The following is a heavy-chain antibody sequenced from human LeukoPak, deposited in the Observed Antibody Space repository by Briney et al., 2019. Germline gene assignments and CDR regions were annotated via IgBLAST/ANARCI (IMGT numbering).Heavy chain of an antibody. V-gene: IGHV4-30-4*01. CDR3: ALGLYGSGSYYFDY. J-gene: IGHJ4*02. CDR1: GGSISSGDYY. Sequence: SQTLSLTCTVSGGSISSGDYYWSWIRQPPGKGLGWIGYIYYSGSTYYNPSLKSRVSISVDTSKNQFSLKLSSVTAADTAVYYCALGLYGSGSYYFDYWGQGTLVTVSS. D-gene: IGHD3-10*01. CDR2: IYYSGST.